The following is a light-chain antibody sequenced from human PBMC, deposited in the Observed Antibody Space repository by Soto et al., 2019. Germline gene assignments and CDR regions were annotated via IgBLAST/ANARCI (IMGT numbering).Light chain of an antibody. J-gene: IGKJ5*01. V-gene: IGKV1-33*01. CDR1: QDISND. CDR2: DAS. Sequence: DIQMTQSPFSLSASVGDRVTITCQASQDISNDLNWYQQKPGKAPKLLIYDASNLERGVPSRFIGSGSGTDFSFTITSLQPEDTAIYYCQQYENDTITFGQGTRLEIK. CDR3: QQYENDTIT.